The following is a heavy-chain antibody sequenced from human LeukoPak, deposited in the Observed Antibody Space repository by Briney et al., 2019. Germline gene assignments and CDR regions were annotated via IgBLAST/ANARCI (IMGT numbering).Heavy chain of an antibody. CDR3: AREAVPDSSSWYHRDYYFDY. V-gene: IGHV3-30*02. CDR1: GFTFSSYG. J-gene: IGHJ4*02. Sequence: GGSLRLSCAASGFTFSSYGMHWVRQAPGKGLEWVAFIRYDGSNKYYADSVKGRFTISRDNSKNTLYLQMNSLRAEDTAVYYCAREAVPDSSSWYHRDYYFDYWGQGTLVTVSS. D-gene: IGHD6-13*01. CDR2: IRYDGSNK.